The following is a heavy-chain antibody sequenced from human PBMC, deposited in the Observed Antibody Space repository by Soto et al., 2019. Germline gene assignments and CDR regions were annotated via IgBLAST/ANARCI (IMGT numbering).Heavy chain of an antibody. CDR1: GYTFTSYG. D-gene: IGHD2-21*02. J-gene: IGHJ3*02. CDR3: VSRLKAPDDAFDI. CDR2: ISAYNGNT. V-gene: IGHV1-18*01. Sequence: SVKVSCKASGYTFTSYGISWVRQAPGQGLEWMGWISAYNGNTNYAQKLQGRVTMTTDTSTSTAYMELRSLRSDDTAVYYCVSRLKAPDDAFDIWGQGTMVTVSS.